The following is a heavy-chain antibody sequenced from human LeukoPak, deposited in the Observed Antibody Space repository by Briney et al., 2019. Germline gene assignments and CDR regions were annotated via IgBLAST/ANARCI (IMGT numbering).Heavy chain of an antibody. D-gene: IGHD1-26*01. CDR3: ARGSYSGTYYWFDP. CDR1: GFTFSSYA. Sequence: GGSLRLSCAASGFTFSSYAMHWVRQAPGKGLEWVAFIRFDGSNKYYADSVKGRFTISRDNSNNTLFLQMNSLRSEDTAVYYCARGSYSGTYYWFDPWGQGTLVTVSS. V-gene: IGHV3-30*02. CDR2: IRFDGSNK. J-gene: IGHJ5*02.